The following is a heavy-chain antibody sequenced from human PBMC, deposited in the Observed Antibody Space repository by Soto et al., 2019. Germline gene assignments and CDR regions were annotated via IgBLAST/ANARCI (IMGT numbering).Heavy chain of an antibody. J-gene: IGHJ5*02. CDR3: ARDRATYSSSSGGFNWFDP. V-gene: IGHV1-69*13. Sequence: SVKVSCKASGGTFSSYAISWVRQAPGQGLEWMGGIIPIFGTVNYAQKFQGRVTITADESTSTAYMELSSLRSEDTAVYYCARDRATYSSSSGGFNWFDPWGQGTLVTVSS. CDR2: IIPIFGTV. D-gene: IGHD6-6*01. CDR1: GGTFSSYA.